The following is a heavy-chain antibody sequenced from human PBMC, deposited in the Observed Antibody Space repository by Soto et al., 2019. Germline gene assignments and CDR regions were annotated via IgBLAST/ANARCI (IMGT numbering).Heavy chain of an antibody. CDR1: GFTFSSYG. D-gene: IGHD4-17*01. V-gene: IGHV3-30*18. CDR2: ISYDGSNK. Sequence: QVQLVESGGGVVQPGRSLRLSCAASGFTFSSYGMHWVRQAPGKGLEWVAVISYDGSNKYYADSVKGRFTISRDNSKNTLYLQMNSLRADDTAVYYCAKDRYYYGDHYDYWGQGTLVTVSS. J-gene: IGHJ4*02. CDR3: AKDRYYYGDHYDY.